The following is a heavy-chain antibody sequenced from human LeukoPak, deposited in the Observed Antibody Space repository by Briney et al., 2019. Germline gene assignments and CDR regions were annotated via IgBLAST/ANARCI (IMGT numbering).Heavy chain of an antibody. CDR3: ARPHGYDLAMDAFDI. J-gene: IGHJ3*02. CDR1: GDSISSSSSY. V-gene: IGHV4-39*01. CDR2: IYYSGST. D-gene: IGHD5-12*01. Sequence: SETLSLTCSVSGDSISSSSSYWGWIRQPPGEGLEWIGSIYYSGSTYYNPSLKSRVTISVDTSKNQFSLKLSSVTAADTAMYYCARPHGYDLAMDAFDIWGQGTMVAVSS.